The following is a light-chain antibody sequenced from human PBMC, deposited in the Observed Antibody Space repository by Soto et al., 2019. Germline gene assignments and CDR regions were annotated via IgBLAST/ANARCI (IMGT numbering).Light chain of an antibody. Sequence: DIQMTQSPSSVSASIGDRVTITCRASQDIGRRLAWFQQKPGKAPKYLIQAASSLQGGVPSTFSGSGSGTDFTLTINTLHPEGFATYYCLQVYSFPRTFGQGTKVEIK. J-gene: IGKJ1*01. CDR1: QDIGRR. CDR2: AAS. V-gene: IGKV1-12*01. CDR3: LQVYSFPRT.